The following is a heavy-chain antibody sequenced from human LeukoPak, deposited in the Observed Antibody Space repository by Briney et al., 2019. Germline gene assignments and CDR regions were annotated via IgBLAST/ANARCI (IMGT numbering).Heavy chain of an antibody. CDR1: GISFSSYG. CDR3: ATDISTHYFGS. V-gene: IGHV3-30*02. D-gene: IGHD3-9*01. Sequence: GGSLRLSCAASGISFSSYGMHWVRQAPGKGLEWVTFIWYDASNKYYAESVKGRFTISRDNSRNTLFLQMNSLRAEDTAIYYCATDISTHYFGSWGQGTLVTVSS. J-gene: IGHJ4*02. CDR2: IWYDASNK.